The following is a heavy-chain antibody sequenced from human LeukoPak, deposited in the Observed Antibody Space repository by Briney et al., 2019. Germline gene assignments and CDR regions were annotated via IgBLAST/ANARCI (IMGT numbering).Heavy chain of an antibody. CDR2: ISGSGRST. CDR3: AKGRGTRVYNWFDT. Sequence: GGSQRLSCAGSGFTINTSAMSWVRQAPGKGLEWVSAISGSGRSTYYTDSVRGRFTISRDNSKNTLYLQMNSLRAEDTAVYFCAKGRGTRVYNWFDTWGQGILVTVSS. D-gene: IGHD1-26*01. V-gene: IGHV3-23*01. J-gene: IGHJ5*02. CDR1: GFTINTSA.